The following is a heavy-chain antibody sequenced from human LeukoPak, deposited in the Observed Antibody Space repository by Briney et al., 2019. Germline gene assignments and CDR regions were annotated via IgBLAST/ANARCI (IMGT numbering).Heavy chain of an antibody. CDR2: ISGGGDIT. D-gene: IGHD6-13*01. Sequence: PGGSLRLSCAASGFTFSSYAMNWVRQAPGKGLEWVSAISGGGDITYYAGSVKGRFTISRDNSKNTLYLQVSSLRADDTALYYCARGTLKAAATDFDYWGQGTLVTVSS. CDR3: ARGTLKAAATDFDY. CDR1: GFTFSSYA. J-gene: IGHJ4*02. V-gene: IGHV3-23*01.